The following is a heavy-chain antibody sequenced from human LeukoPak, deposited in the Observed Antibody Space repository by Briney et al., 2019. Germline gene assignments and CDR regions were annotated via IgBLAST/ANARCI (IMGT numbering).Heavy chain of an antibody. Sequence: ASVKVSCKAPGGTFSSYAISWVRQAPGQGLEWMGGIIPIFGTANYAQKFQGRVTITADESTSTAYMELSSLRSEDTAVYYCARRKDCSSTSCAGYYYYMDVWGKGTTVTVSS. CDR2: IIPIFGTA. V-gene: IGHV1-69*13. CDR3: ARRKDCSSTSCAGYYYYMDV. J-gene: IGHJ6*03. CDR1: GGTFSSYA. D-gene: IGHD2-2*01.